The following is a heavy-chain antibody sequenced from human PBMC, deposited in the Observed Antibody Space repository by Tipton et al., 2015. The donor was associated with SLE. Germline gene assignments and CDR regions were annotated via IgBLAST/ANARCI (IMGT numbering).Heavy chain of an antibody. V-gene: IGHV4-34*01. CDR3: ARGPSYYDTTGFFDY. D-gene: IGHD3-22*01. Sequence: TLSLTCAVYGGSFSGYYWSWIRQPPGKGLEWIGEINHFGSANYNPSLKSRVIISVDTSKNQFSLKVNSVTAADTAVYYCARGPSYYDTTGFFDYWGQGALVTVSS. CDR2: INHFGSA. J-gene: IGHJ4*02. CDR1: GGSFSGYY.